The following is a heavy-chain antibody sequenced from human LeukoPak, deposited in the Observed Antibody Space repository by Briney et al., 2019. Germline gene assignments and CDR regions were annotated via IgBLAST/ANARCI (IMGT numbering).Heavy chain of an antibody. J-gene: IGHJ4*02. D-gene: IGHD3-10*01. CDR2: IYYSGST. CDR3: ARIYGSGSPMDY. V-gene: IGHV4-39*01. CDR1: GGSISRSRDY. Sequence: SETLSLTCTVSGGSISRSRDYWGWIRQPPGKGLEWIGSIYYSGSTYYNPSLKSRVTISVDTSKNQFSLKLSSVTAADTAVYYCARIYGSGSPMDYWGQGTLVTVSS.